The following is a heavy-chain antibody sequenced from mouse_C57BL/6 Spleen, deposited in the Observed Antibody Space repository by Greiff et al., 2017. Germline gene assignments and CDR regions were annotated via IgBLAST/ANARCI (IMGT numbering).Heavy chain of an antibody. CDR1: GFSFNTYA. Sequence: EVKVVESGGGLVQPKGSLKLSCAASGFSFNTYAMNWVRQAPGKGLEWVARIRSKSNNYATYYADSVKDRFTISRDDSESMLYLQMNNLKTEDTAMYYCVRQRGYDVYYFDYWGQGTTLTVSS. CDR3: VRQRGYDVYYFDY. V-gene: IGHV10-1*01. J-gene: IGHJ2*01. D-gene: IGHD2-2*01. CDR2: IRSKSNNYAT.